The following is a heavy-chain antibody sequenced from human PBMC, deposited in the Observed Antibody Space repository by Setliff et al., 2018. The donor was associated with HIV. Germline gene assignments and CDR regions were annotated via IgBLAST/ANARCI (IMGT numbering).Heavy chain of an antibody. CDR2: ISGSGGTK. CDR1: GFTFSDYQ. J-gene: IGHJ4*02. Sequence: GGSLRLSCAASGFTFSDYQMNWVRQAPGKGLEWISYISGSGGTKDYADSVKGRFTVSRDTSRNTLYLEINSLRPEDTAFYYCARGRVPGNYWGQGTLVTVS. V-gene: IGHV3-48*03. CDR3: ARGRVPGNY. D-gene: IGHD2-2*01.